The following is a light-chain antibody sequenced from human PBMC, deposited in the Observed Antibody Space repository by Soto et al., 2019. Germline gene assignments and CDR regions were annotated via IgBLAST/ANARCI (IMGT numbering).Light chain of an antibody. V-gene: IGKV3-15*01. Sequence: IVMTQSPATLSVSAGERATLSCRARQSVSNKLAWYQHKPCQAPSLLIYAASTRATGVPVRFSGSGSWTEFTLTIIGVQYEDFAMYYCQQYYNCPAITFGQGTRL. CDR1: QSVSNK. CDR2: AAS. J-gene: IGKJ5*01. CDR3: QQYYNCPAIT.